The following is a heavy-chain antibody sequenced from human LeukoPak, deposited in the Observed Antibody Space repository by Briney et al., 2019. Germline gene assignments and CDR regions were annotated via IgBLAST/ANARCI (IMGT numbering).Heavy chain of an antibody. CDR3: AKSYYDFWSGLDY. J-gene: IGHJ4*02. Sequence: GGSLRLSCAASGFTFSSYAMSWVRQAPGKGLEWVSTIIGSGGDTYYADSVKGRFTISRDTSKNMLYLQMNSLRAEDTAVYYCAKSYYDFWSGLDYWGQGTLVTVSS. V-gene: IGHV3-23*01. CDR1: GFTFSSYA. CDR2: IIGSGGDT. D-gene: IGHD3-3*01.